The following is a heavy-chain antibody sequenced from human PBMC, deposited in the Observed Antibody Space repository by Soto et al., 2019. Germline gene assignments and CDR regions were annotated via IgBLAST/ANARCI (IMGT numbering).Heavy chain of an antibody. D-gene: IGHD4-4*01. CDR3: ARYGDGRMTTNPYYYNGMDV. CDR2: VFYTGRA. Sequence: PSETLSLTCTVSGGSLGSYYWSWIRQPPGKGLEWIGYVFYTGRANYNASLKSRVSISLDTSNYQFSRKLSSVTAADTAVYYCARYGDGRMTTNPYYYNGMDVWGPGTTVTVSS. J-gene: IGHJ6*02. CDR1: GGSLGSYY. V-gene: IGHV4-59*01.